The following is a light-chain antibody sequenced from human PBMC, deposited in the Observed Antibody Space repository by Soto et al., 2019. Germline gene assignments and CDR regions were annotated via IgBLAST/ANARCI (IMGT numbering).Light chain of an antibody. V-gene: IGKV1-12*01. CDR3: QQANSFPIT. J-gene: IGKJ5*01. CDR1: QSVSIW. CDR2: AAS. Sequence: DIQMTQSPSTLSASEGDRVTISCRASQSVSIWLAWYQQKPGKAPKLLIYAASSLQSGVPSRFSGSGSGTDFTLTISSLQPEDFATYYCQQANSFPITFGQGTRLEIK.